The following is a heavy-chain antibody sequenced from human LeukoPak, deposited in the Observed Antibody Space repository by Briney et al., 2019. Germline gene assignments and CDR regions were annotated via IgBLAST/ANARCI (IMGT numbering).Heavy chain of an antibody. CDR2: IIPIFGTA. CDR1: GGTFSSYA. J-gene: IGHJ3*02. CDR3: ARVLSLVLTVTECAFDI. D-gene: IGHD4-17*01. V-gene: IGHV1-69*13. Sequence: SVKVSCKASGGTFSSYAISWVRQAPGQGLEWMGGIIPIFGTANYAQKFQGRVTITADESTSTAYMELSSLRSEDTAVYYCARVLSLVLTVTECAFDIWGQGTMVTVSS.